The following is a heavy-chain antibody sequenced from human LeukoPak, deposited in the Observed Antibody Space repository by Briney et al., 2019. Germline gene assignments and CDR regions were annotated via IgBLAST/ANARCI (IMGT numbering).Heavy chain of an antibody. J-gene: IGHJ4*02. CDR1: GFTFSSYW. D-gene: IGHD6-19*01. CDR3: ARGLAVAVGLGDY. Sequence: GGSLRLSCAASGFTFSSYWMSWVRPAPGKGLEWVANIKQDGSEKYYVDSVKGRFTISRDNAKNSLYLQMNSLRAEDTAVYYCARGLAVAVGLGDYWGQGTLVTVSS. CDR2: IKQDGSEK. V-gene: IGHV3-7*01.